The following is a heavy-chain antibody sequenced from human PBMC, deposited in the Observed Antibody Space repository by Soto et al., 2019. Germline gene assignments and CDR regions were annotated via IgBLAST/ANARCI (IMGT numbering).Heavy chain of an antibody. D-gene: IGHD5-18*01. CDR1: GYTFTSYY. CDR2: INPSGGST. J-gene: IGHJ4*02. CDR3: ARDLIQLWLRGYYFDY. V-gene: IGHV1-46*01. Sequence: XSVKVSCKASGYTFTSYYMHWGRQAPVQGLEWMGIINPSGGSTSYAQKFQGRVTMTRDTSTSTVYMELSSLRSEDTAVYYCARDLIQLWLRGYYFDYWGQGTLVTVSS.